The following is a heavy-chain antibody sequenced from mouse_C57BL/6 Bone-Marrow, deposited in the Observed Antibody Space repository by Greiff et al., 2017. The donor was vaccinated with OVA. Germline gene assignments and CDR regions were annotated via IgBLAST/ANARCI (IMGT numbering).Heavy chain of an antibody. CDR1: GFSLTSYG. J-gene: IGHJ2*01. D-gene: IGHD2-4*01. V-gene: IGHV2-2*02. CDR3: AKYDYDQDFDY. CDR2: IWSGGST. Sequence: VKLQESGPGLVQPSQSLSITCTVSGFSLTSYGVHWVRQSPGKGLEWLGVIWSGGSTDYNAAFISRLRISKDNSKSQVFFKMNSLRANDTAVSYCAKYDYDQDFDYWGQGTTLTVSS.